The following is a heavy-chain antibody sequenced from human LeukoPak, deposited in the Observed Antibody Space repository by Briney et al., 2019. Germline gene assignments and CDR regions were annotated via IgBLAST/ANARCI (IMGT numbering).Heavy chain of an antibody. Sequence: GGSLRLSCAASGFTFSSYSMNWVRQAPGKGLEWVSAISGSGSSTYYADSVKGRFTISRDNSKNTLYLQMNSLRAEDTAIYYCAKGYSGSYIFDYWGQGTLVTVSS. CDR1: GFTFSSYS. J-gene: IGHJ4*02. CDR3: AKGYSGSYIFDY. D-gene: IGHD1-26*01. CDR2: ISGSGSST. V-gene: IGHV3-23*01.